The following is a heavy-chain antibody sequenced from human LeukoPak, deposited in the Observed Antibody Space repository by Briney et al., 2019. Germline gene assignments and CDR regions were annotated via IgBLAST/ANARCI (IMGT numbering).Heavy chain of an antibody. D-gene: IGHD6-19*01. CDR3: ASGSSGWNYFDY. V-gene: IGHV1-3*03. CDR1: GYTLTSYA. Sequence: ASVKVSCKASGYTLTSYAMHWVRQAPGQRLEWMGWINAGNGNTKYSQEFQGRVTITRDTSASTAYMELSSLRSEDMAVYYCASGSSGWNYFDYWGQGTLVTVSS. J-gene: IGHJ4*02. CDR2: INAGNGNT.